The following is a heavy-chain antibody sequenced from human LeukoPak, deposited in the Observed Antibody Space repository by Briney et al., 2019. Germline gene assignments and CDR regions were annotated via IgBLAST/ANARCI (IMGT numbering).Heavy chain of an antibody. D-gene: IGHD2-8*01. J-gene: IGHJ5*02. CDR1: GFTFSSHA. CDR3: AKETGNGRTNWFDP. V-gene: IGHV3-23*01. CDR2: ISGSGGST. Sequence: GGSLRLSCAASGFTFSSHAMTWVRQAPGKRLEWVSTISGSGGSTYYADSVKGRFTISRDKSKNALYLQMNSLRAEDTAVYYCAKETGNGRTNWFDPWGQGTLVTVSS.